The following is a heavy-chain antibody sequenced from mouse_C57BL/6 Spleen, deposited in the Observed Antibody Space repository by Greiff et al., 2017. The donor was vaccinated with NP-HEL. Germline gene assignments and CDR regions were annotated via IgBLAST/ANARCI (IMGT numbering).Heavy chain of an antibody. Sequence: EVKVVESGGDLVKPGGSLKLSCAASGFTFSSYGMSWVRQTPDKRLEWVATISSGGSYTYYPDSVKGRFTISRDNAKNTLYLQMSSLKSEDTAMYYCARLLYYYEDYFDYWGQGTTLTVSS. CDR3: ARLLYYYEDYFDY. CDR2: ISSGGSYT. V-gene: IGHV5-6*01. D-gene: IGHD1-1*01. CDR1: GFTFSSYG. J-gene: IGHJ2*01.